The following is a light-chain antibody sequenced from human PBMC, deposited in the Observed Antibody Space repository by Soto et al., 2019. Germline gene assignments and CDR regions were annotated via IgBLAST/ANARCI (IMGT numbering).Light chain of an antibody. CDR2: DAS. J-gene: IGKJ4*01. CDR1: QSVGTY. V-gene: IGKV3-11*01. Sequence: EIVLTQSPAILSLSPGERATLSCRASQSVGTYLDWYQQKLGQAPRLLIYDASNRATGITARFSGSGSGTDFALAISSLEPEDFADYYCQQRVNWLTFGGGTKVEL. CDR3: QQRVNWLT.